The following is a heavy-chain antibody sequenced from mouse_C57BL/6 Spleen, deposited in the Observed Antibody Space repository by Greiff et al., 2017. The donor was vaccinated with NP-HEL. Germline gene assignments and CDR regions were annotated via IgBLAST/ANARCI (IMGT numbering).Heavy chain of an antibody. CDR2: ISYDGSN. CDR1: GYSITSGYY. D-gene: IGHD4-1*01. CDR3: AREGGELWYFDV. Sequence: EVKLQESGPGLVKPSQSLSLTCSVTGYSITSGYYWNWIRQFPGNKLEWMGYISYDGSNNYNPSLKNRISITRDTSKNQFFLKLNSVTTEDTATYYCAREGGELWYFDVWGTGTTVTVSS. V-gene: IGHV3-6*01. J-gene: IGHJ1*03.